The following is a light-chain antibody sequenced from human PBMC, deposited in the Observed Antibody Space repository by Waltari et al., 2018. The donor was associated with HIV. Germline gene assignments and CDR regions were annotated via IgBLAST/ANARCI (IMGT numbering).Light chain of an antibody. CDR1: QGVNTY. V-gene: IGKV1-9*01. Sequence: DIHLTQSPSFLSASVGDTVTIPCRASQGVNTYLAWYQQRPGEVPKLLIYSASTLKTGVPSRFSGSGSVTEFSLTISGLQPEDLATYYCQQLNSYPLTFGRGTTLEIK. CDR2: SAS. J-gene: IGKJ4*02. CDR3: QQLNSYPLT.